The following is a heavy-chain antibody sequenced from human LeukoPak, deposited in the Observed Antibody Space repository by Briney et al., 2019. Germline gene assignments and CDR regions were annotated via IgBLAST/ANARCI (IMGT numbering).Heavy chain of an antibody. J-gene: IGHJ4*02. Sequence: GESLKISCKGSGYSSTSYWIGWVRQMPGKGLEWMGIIYPGDSDTRYSPSFQGQVTISADKSISTAYLQWSSLKASDTAMYYCARSKGGPYSSGWYKGGYYFDYWGQGTLVTVSS. CDR3: ARSKGGPYSSGWYKGGYYFDY. CDR2: IYPGDSDT. CDR1: GYSSTSYW. D-gene: IGHD6-19*01. V-gene: IGHV5-51*01.